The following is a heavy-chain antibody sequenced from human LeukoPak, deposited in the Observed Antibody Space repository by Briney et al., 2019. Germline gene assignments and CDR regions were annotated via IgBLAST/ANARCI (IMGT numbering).Heavy chain of an antibody. J-gene: IGHJ4*02. D-gene: IGHD4-17*01. Sequence: PSETLSLTCTVSGGSISGYYWNWMRQPPAKGPEWIGYIYYSGSTHYNPSLKSRVTISVDTSKNQFSLKLSSVTAADTAVYYCARRWAYGGYPNPFDYWGQGTLVTVSS. V-gene: IGHV4-59*08. CDR3: ARRWAYGGYPNPFDY. CDR1: GGSISGYY. CDR2: IYYSGST.